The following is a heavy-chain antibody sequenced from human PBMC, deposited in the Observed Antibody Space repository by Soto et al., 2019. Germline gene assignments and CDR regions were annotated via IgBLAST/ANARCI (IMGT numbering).Heavy chain of an antibody. J-gene: IGHJ6*02. D-gene: IGHD7-27*01. CDR2: INHSGST. V-gene: IGHV4-34*01. Sequence: PSETLSLTCAVYGGSFSGYYWSWIRQPPGKGLEWIGQINHSGSTNYNPSLKSLFTISVDTSKNQFSLKLSSVTAADTAVYYCARLNPDGTGENYYYGMDVWGQGTTVTVSS. CDR1: GGSFSGYY. CDR3: ARLNPDGTGENYYYGMDV.